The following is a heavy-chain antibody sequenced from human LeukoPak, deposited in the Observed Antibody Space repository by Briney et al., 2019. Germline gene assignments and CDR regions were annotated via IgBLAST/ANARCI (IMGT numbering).Heavy chain of an antibody. D-gene: IGHD6-13*01. J-gene: IGHJ4*02. V-gene: IGHV1-2*02. CDR3: AREAAVPFPGWDY. CDR2: INPNSGGT. Sequence: ASVKVSYKASGYAFTVYSLHWVRQAPGQGLEWMGWINPNSGGTNYAQKIQGRVTMTRDTSISTAYMELSRLRSDDTAVYYCAREAAVPFPGWDYWGQGALVTVSS. CDR1: GYAFTVYS.